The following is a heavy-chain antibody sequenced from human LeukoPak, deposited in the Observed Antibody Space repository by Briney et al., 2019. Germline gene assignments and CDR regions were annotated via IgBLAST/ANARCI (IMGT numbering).Heavy chain of an antibody. CDR2: IKQDGSEK. CDR1: GFTFSSYW. Sequence: GGSLRLSCAASGFTFSSYWMSWVRQAPGKGLEWVANIKQDGSEKYYVDSVKGRFTISRDNAKNSLYLQMNSLRAEDTAMYYCAKAYYYDSSGYYHTHFDYWGQGTPVTVSS. CDR3: AKAYYYDSSGYYHTHFDY. D-gene: IGHD3-22*01. V-gene: IGHV3-7*01. J-gene: IGHJ4*02.